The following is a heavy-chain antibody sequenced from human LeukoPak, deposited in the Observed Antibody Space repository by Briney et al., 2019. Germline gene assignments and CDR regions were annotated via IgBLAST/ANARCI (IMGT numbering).Heavy chain of an antibody. CDR3: AKHPNQLGVDY. CDR1: GFTFSSYS. J-gene: IGHJ4*02. Sequence: GGTLRLSCAASGFTFSSYSMNWVRQAPGKGLEWVSSISSSSYIYYADSVKGRFTISRDNAKNSLYLQMNSLRAEDTAVYYCAKHPNQLGVDYWGQGTLVTVSS. V-gene: IGHV3-21*01. D-gene: IGHD6-6*01. CDR2: ISSSSYI.